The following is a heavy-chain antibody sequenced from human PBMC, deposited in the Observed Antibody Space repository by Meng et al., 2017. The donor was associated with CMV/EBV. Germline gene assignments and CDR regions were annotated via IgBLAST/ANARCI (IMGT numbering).Heavy chain of an antibody. J-gene: IGHJ6*02. CDR3: ARAYVSQWVYYYYGMDV. D-gene: IGHD1-26*01. CDR1: GYTFTGYY. Sequence: ASVKVSCKASGYTFTGYYMHWVRQAPGQGLEWMGWINPNSGGTNYAQEFQGRVTMTRDTSISTAYMELSRLRFDDTAVYYCARAYVSQWVYYYYGMDVWGQGTTVTVSS. CDR2: INPNSGGT. V-gene: IGHV1-2*02.